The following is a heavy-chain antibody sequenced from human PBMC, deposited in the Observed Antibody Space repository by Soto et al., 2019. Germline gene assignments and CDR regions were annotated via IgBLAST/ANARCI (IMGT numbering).Heavy chain of an antibody. D-gene: IGHD6-19*01. CDR2: IYADGTT. J-gene: IGHJ4*02. CDR1: GLTVSSNY. V-gene: IGHV3-66*01. CDR3: ARARIGVAGFFDY. Sequence: GGSLRLSCAASGLTVSSNYMSWVRQATGKGLEWVSVIYADGTTLYTDSVKGRFTFYRDNSKNTLYLQMNRLTAEDTAVYYCARARIGVAGFFDYWGQGTLVTVSS.